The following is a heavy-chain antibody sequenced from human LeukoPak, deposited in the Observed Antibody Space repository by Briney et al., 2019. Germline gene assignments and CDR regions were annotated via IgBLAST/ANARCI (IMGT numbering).Heavy chain of an antibody. Sequence: PGGSLRLSCAASGFTFSSYSMNWVRQAPGKGLEWVSYISSSSSTIYYADSVKGRFTISRDNAKNSLYLQMNSLRAEDTAVYYCARIKRRRFGELLYQGTRVPFDYWGQGTLVTVSS. CDR1: GFTFSSYS. D-gene: IGHD3-10*01. CDR2: ISSSSSTI. V-gene: IGHV3-48*01. J-gene: IGHJ4*02. CDR3: ARIKRRRFGELLYQGTRVPFDY.